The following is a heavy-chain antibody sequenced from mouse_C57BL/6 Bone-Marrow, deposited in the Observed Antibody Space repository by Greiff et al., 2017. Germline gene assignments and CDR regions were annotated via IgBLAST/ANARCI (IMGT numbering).Heavy chain of an antibody. D-gene: IGHD2-3*01. CDR2: IYPRSGNT. CDR1: GYTFTSYG. J-gene: IGHJ3*01. V-gene: IGHV1-81*01. CDR3: ARKGWLLRGFAY. Sequence: VKLQQSGAELARPGASVKLSCKASGYTFTSYGISWVKQRTGQGLEWIGEIYPRSGNTYYNEKFKGKATLTADKSSSTAYMELRSLTSEDSAVYFCARKGWLLRGFAYWGQGTLVTVSA.